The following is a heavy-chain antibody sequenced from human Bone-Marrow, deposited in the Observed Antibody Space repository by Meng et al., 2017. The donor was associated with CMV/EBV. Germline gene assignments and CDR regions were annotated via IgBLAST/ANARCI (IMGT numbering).Heavy chain of an antibody. V-gene: IGHV3-30-3*01. CDR1: GFTFSSYA. CDR3: ARGGGYCSSTSCYSHYYYGMDV. J-gene: IGHJ6*02. D-gene: IGHD2-2*01. CDR2: ISYDGSNK. Sequence: GESLKISCAASGFTFSSYAMHWVRQAPGKGLEWVAVISYDGSNKYYADSVKGRFTISRDNSKNTLYLQMNSLRAEDTAVYYCARGGGYCSSTSCYSHYYYGMDVWRQGTTVTVSS.